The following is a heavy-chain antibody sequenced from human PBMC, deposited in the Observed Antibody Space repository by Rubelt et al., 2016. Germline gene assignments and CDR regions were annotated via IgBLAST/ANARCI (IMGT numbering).Heavy chain of an antibody. J-gene: IGHJ4*02. CDR3: ARDLRIGGAGTYDY. Sequence: EVQLVESGGGLVQPGGSLRLSCVASGFTFSSYGMNWVRQAPGKGLEWVSGVTGGCRRTYHADSVQGRFTIPRDNSKNTLYLQMDSLRAEDTAGYYCARDLRIGGAGTYDYWGQGTLVTVSS. D-gene: IGHD6-13*01. CDR2: VTGGCRRT. CDR1: GFTFSSYG. V-gene: IGHV3-23*04.